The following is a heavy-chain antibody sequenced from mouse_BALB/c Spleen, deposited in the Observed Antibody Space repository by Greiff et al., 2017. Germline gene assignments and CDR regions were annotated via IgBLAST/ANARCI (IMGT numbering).Heavy chain of an antibody. CDR1: GFTFSSFG. CDR3: ARPYSYAMDY. J-gene: IGHJ4*01. V-gene: IGHV5-17*02. Sequence: EVMLVESGGGLVQPGGSRKLSCAASGFTFSSFGMHWVRQAPEKGLEWVAYISSGSSTIYYADTVKGRFTISRDNPKNTLFLQMTSLRSEDTAMYYCARPYSYAMDYWGQGTSVTVSS. D-gene: IGHD2-10*01. CDR2: ISSGSSTI.